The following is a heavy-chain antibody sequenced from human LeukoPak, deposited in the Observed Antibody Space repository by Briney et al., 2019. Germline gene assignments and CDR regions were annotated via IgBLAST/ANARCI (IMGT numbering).Heavy chain of an antibody. D-gene: IGHD4-17*01. V-gene: IGHV3-74*01. CDR1: GFIFSDYW. Sequence: GGSLRLSCAASGFIFSDYWMHWVRQVPGKGLVWVSRIRGDGTITNYADSVKGRFTVSRDNTKNTFFLQMNNLRDEDAAIYYCARDDGEDLPFGSWGQGTLVIVSS. CDR3: ARDDGEDLPFGS. CDR2: IRGDGTIT. J-gene: IGHJ4*02.